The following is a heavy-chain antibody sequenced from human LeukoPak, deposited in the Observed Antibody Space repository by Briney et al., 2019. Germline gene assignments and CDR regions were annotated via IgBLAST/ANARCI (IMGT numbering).Heavy chain of an antibody. Sequence: GASVKVSCKASGYTFTSYGISWVRQAPGQGLEWMGWISPYNDNTNYAQKLQGRATMTTDTSTSTAYMELRSLRSDDTAIYYCARGGTSGWRTPNDDYWGQGTLVTVSS. CDR3: ARGGTSGWRTPNDDY. D-gene: IGHD6-19*01. J-gene: IGHJ4*02. CDR1: GYTFTSYG. V-gene: IGHV1-18*01. CDR2: ISPYNDNT.